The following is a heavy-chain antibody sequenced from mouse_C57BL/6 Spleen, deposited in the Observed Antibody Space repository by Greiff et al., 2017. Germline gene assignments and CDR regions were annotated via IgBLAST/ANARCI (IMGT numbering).Heavy chain of an antibody. V-gene: IGHV5-6*01. CDR2: ISSGGSYT. CDR1: GFTFSSYG. CDR3: ARERGETTADCDFDV. J-gene: IGHJ1*03. Sequence: EVMLVESGGDLVKPGGSLKLSCAASGFTFSSYGMSWVRQTPDKRLEWVATISSGGSYTYYPDRVKGRFTISRDNAKNTLYMQMSSLKSEVTAIYYCARERGETTADCDFDVWGTGTTVTVSS. D-gene: IGHD1-2*01.